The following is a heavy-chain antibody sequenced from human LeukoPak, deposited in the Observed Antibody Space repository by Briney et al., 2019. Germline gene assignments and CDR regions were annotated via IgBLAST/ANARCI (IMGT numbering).Heavy chain of an antibody. J-gene: IGHJ1*01. CDR1: GFTFSSYA. Sequence: QPGGSLRLSCAASGFTFSSYAISWVRQAPGKGLEWVSAIGGSGGSTYYADSVKGRFTISRDNSKNTLYLQMNSLRAEDTAVYYCAKVAGLGGRYCSSTSCYVEYFQHWGQGTLVTVSS. CDR3: AKVAGLGGRYCSSTSCYVEYFQH. V-gene: IGHV3-23*01. D-gene: IGHD2-2*01. CDR2: IGGSGGST.